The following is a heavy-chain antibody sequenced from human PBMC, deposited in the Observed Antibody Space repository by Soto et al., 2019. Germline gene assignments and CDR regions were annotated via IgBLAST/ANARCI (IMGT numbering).Heavy chain of an antibody. CDR1: GLTFSDYY. Sequence: GGSLRLSCAASGLTFSDYYMSWIRQAPGKGLEWVSYISSSGSTIYYADSVKGRFTISRDNAKNSLYLQMNSLRDEDTAVYYCARPLRYYYVSSGYLGAEYFQHWGQGTLVTVSS. CDR2: ISSSGSTI. D-gene: IGHD3-22*01. CDR3: ARPLRYYYVSSGYLGAEYFQH. V-gene: IGHV3-11*01. J-gene: IGHJ1*01.